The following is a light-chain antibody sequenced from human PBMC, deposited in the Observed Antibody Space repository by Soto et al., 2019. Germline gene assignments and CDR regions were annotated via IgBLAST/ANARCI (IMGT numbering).Light chain of an antibody. V-gene: IGKV1-5*01. CDR3: QQYNSYSGT. Sequence: DIQMTQSPSTLSASVGDRVTITCRASQSISSWLARYQQKPGKAPKLLIYDASSLESGVPSRFSGSGSGTEFTLTISSLQPDDFATYYCQQYNSYSGTFDQGTKVEIK. J-gene: IGKJ1*01. CDR2: DAS. CDR1: QSISSW.